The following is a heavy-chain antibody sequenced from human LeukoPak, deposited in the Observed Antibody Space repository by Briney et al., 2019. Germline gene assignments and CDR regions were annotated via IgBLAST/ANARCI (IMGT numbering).Heavy chain of an antibody. Sequence: ASVKVSCKASGYPFTSYDINWVRQATGQGLEWMGWMNPNSGNTAYAQKFQGRVTMARNTSISTAYMELSSLRSEDTAVYYCASSVYCSGGSCYSSFDYWGQGTLVTVSS. D-gene: IGHD2-15*01. CDR3: ASSVYCSGGSCYSSFDY. CDR2: MNPNSGNT. CDR1: GYPFTSYD. V-gene: IGHV1-8*01. J-gene: IGHJ4*02.